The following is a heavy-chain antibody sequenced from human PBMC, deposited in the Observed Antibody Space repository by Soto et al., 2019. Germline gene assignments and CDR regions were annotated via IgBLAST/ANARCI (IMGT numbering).Heavy chain of an antibody. CDR3: ATSRSFDY. D-gene: IGHD2-15*01. J-gene: IGHJ4*02. CDR2: INSDGSST. CDR1: GFTFTSYW. V-gene: IGHV3-74*01. Sequence: EVQLVESGGGLVQPGGSLRLSCAASGFTFTSYWMHWVRQAPGKGLVRVSGINSDGSSTNYAGSVKGRFTISRDNAKNTLYLQMNSLRAEDTAVYYCATSRSFDYWGQGTLVTVSS.